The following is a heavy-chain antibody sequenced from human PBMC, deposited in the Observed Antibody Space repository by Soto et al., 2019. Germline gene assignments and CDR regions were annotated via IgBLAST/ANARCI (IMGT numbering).Heavy chain of an antibody. V-gene: IGHV4-39*07. D-gene: IGHD2-2*01. J-gene: IGHJ4*02. CDR3: ARDFGAIGISY. Sequence: PSETLSLTCTVSGGSISSRSYYWGWIRQPPGKGLEWIGSIYYSGSTYYNPSLKSRVTISVDTSKNQFSLKLSSVTAADTAVYYCARDFGAIGISYWGQGTLVTVSS. CDR2: IYYSGST. CDR1: GGSISSRSYY.